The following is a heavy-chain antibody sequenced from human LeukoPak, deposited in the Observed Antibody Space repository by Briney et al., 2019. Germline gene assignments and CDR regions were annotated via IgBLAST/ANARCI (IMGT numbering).Heavy chain of an antibody. CDR2: INADNGNT. D-gene: IGHD2-15*01. V-gene: IGHV1-3*03. J-gene: IGHJ6*03. CDR3: ARGRGTGGSNRDFYFYYYMDV. Sequence: ASVKVSCKASGYTFTNYAIHWVRQAPGQRPEWMGWINADNGNTKYPQYFQDRSTISRDTSASTAYMELRSLRSEDKAIYYCARGRGTGGSNRDFYFYYYMDVWGTGTTVIVSS. CDR1: GYTFTNYA.